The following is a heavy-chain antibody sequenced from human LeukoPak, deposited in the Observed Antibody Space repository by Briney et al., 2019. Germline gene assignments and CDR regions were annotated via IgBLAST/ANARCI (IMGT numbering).Heavy chain of an antibody. CDR2: IKSKTDGGTT. Sequence: PGGSLRLSCAASGFTFSNAWMSWVRQAPGKGLEWVGRIKSKTDGGTTDYTAPVKGRFTISRDDSKNTLYLQMNSLRAEDTAVYYCAKSYYYDSSGYYPIVPLTWGQGTLVTVSS. CDR1: GFTFSNAW. J-gene: IGHJ4*02. D-gene: IGHD3-22*01. CDR3: AKSYYYDSSGYYPIVPLT. V-gene: IGHV3-15*01.